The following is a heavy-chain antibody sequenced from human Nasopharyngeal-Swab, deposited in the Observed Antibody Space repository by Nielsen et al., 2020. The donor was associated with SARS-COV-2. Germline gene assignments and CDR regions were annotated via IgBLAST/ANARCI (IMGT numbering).Heavy chain of an antibody. J-gene: IGHJ4*02. CDR1: GGSISSYY. CDR2: IYYNGST. Sequence: SETLSSTCTVSGGSISSYYWSWIRQPPAKGLEWIGYIYYNGSTNYNPSLKSRVTISVDTSKNKFSLKLSSVTAADTAVYYCARQALGYCSSTSCYTAFDYWGQGTLVTVSS. D-gene: IGHD2-2*02. CDR3: ARQALGYCSSTSCYTAFDY. V-gene: IGHV4-59*08.